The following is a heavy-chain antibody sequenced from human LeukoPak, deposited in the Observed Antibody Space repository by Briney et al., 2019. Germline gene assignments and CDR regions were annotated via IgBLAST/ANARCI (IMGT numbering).Heavy chain of an antibody. J-gene: IGHJ4*02. Sequence: SQTLSLTCAISGDSVSSNSAAWNWIRQSPLRGLEWLGRTYYRSKWYNDYAVSVKSRITINPDTSKNQFSLQLNSVTPEDTAVYYCARGSSYYYDSSGYYFDYWGQGTLATVSS. CDR2: TYYRSKWYN. CDR3: ARGSSYYYDSSGYYFDY. D-gene: IGHD3-22*01. CDR1: GDSVSSNSAA. V-gene: IGHV6-1*01.